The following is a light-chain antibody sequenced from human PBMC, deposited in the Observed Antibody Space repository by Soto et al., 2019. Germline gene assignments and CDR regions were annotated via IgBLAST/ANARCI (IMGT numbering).Light chain of an antibody. CDR1: QSVNSN. V-gene: IGKV3-15*01. J-gene: IGKJ1*01. CDR2: DAS. CDR3: QQSNNLPKT. Sequence: EIVMTQSPDTLSVSPGETATLSCRASQSVNSNLAWYQQKPGQAPRLLISDASTRAAGLPARFSGSGSGTEFTLTISSLQSEDFAVYFCQQSNNLPKTFCQGTKVEIK.